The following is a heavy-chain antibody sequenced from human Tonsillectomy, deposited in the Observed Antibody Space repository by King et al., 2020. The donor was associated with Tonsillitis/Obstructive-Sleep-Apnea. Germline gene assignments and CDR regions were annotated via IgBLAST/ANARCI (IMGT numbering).Heavy chain of an antibody. CDR1: GFTFSDHY. CDR3: ARDRGYDFWSAYYMDV. J-gene: IGHJ6*03. CDR2: SRNKANSYTT. D-gene: IGHD3-3*01. V-gene: IGHV3-72*01. Sequence: VQLVESGGDLVQPGGSLRLSCAASGFTFSDHYMDWVRQAPGKGLEWVGRSRNKANSYTTEYAASVKGRFTISRDDSKNSLYLQMNSLKTEDTAVYYCARDRGYDFWSAYYMDVWGKGTTVTVSS.